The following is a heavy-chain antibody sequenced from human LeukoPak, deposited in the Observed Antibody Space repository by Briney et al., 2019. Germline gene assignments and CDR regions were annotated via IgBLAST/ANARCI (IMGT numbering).Heavy chain of an antibody. V-gene: IGHV1-69*04. D-gene: IGHD2-2*01. Sequence: GASVKVSCKASGGTFSSYAISWVRQAPGQGLEWMGRIIPILGIANYAQKFQGRVTITADKSTSTAYMELSSLRSEDTAVYYCARGYSSTLFDYWGQGTLVTVSS. J-gene: IGHJ4*02. CDR2: IIPILGIA. CDR3: ARGYSSTLFDY. CDR1: GGTFSSYA.